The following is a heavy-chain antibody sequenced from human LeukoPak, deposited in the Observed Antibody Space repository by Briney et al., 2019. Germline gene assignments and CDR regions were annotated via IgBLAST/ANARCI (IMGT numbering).Heavy chain of an antibody. CDR1: GFSFTNYA. V-gene: IGHV3-23*01. CDR3: ANGGSIAGAKTLDY. D-gene: IGHD6-19*01. Sequence: PGGSLRLSCAASGFSFTNYAMSWVRQAPARGPEWLSSMKGGGETFYADSVKGRFTLSRDDSRNTVYLQLNNLRAEDTAVYYCANGGSIAGAKTLDYWGQGTLVTVFS. CDR2: MKGGGET. J-gene: IGHJ4*02.